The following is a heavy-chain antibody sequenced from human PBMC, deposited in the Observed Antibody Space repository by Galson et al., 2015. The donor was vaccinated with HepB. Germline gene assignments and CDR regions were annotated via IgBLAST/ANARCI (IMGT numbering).Heavy chain of an antibody. Sequence: SLRLSCAASGFSFSTSTIHWVRQAPGKGLEWVAVLSYDGSTTDYASSVRGRFTISRDTYRKTLYLQMDSLTPDDTAMYFCARGSDRRFYFEHWGQGTLVAVSS. CDR1: GFSFSTST. CDR2: LSYDGSTT. J-gene: IGHJ4*02. CDR3: ARGSDRRFYFEH. V-gene: IGHV3-30*04.